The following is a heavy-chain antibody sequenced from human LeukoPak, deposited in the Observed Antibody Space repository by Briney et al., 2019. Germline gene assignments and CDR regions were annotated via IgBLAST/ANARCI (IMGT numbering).Heavy chain of an antibody. Sequence: GTLSLTCAVSGGSISSSNWWSWVRQAPGKGLEWVSAISGSGGSTYYADSVKGRFTISRDNSENTLYLQMNSLRAEDTAVYYCAKARRYDFWSGYYFWGQGTLVTVSS. J-gene: IGHJ4*02. CDR1: GGSISSSN. V-gene: IGHV3-23*01. D-gene: IGHD3-3*01. CDR3: AKARRYDFWSGYYF. CDR2: ISGSGGST.